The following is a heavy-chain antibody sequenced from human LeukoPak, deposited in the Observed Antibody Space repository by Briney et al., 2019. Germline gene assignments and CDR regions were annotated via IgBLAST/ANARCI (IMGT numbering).Heavy chain of an antibody. CDR3: ARGTGYSYGYNY. V-gene: IGHV1-8*01. CDR1: GYTFTSYD. Sequence: GASVKVSCKASGYTFTSYDINWVRQATGQELEWMGWMNPNSGNTGYAQKFQGRVTMTRNTSISTAYMELSSLRSEDTAVYYCARGTGYSYGYNYWGLGTLVTVSS. J-gene: IGHJ4*02. D-gene: IGHD5-18*01. CDR2: MNPNSGNT.